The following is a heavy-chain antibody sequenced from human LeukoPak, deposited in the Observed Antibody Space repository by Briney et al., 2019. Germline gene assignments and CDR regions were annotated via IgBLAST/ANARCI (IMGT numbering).Heavy chain of an antibody. D-gene: IGHD2-2*01. J-gene: IGHJ4*02. Sequence: ASVKVSCKASGYTFTSYGISWVRQAPGQGLEWMGWISAYNGNTNYAQKLQGRVTMTTDTSTSTAYMELRSLRSDDTAVYYCARDLGYCSRTSCPLVWWGQGTLVTVSS. CDR2: ISAYNGNT. CDR1: GYTFTSYG. V-gene: IGHV1-18*01. CDR3: ARDLGYCSRTSCPLVW.